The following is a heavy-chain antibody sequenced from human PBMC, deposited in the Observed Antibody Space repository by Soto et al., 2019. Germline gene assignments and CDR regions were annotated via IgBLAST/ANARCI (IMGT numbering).Heavy chain of an antibody. CDR3: TRQGRGQGRDYFDNTVDSASIAQ. CDR2: IRSNTHNHAT. V-gene: IGHV3-73*02. CDR1: GFSFSGSA. D-gene: IGHD3-22*01. J-gene: IGHJ4*02. Sequence: EVQLVESGGGVVQPGGSLKLSCAASGFSFSGSAMHWVRQASGKGLEWVGRIRSNTHNHATAYAASVEGRFTISRDDSTNTAYLQMNSLKTEDTAVYYCTRQGRGQGRDYFDNTVDSASIAQWGQGTLVTVSS.